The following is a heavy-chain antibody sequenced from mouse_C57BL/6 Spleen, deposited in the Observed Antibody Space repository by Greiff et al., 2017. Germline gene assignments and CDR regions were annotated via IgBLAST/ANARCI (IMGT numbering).Heavy chain of an antibody. D-gene: IGHD1-1*01. CDR2: IGPGSGST. CDR1: GYTFTDYY. J-gene: IGHJ3*01. CDR3: ARRGSSSWFAY. V-gene: IGHV1-77*01. Sequence: QVHVKQSGAELVKPGASVKISCKASGYTFTDYYINWVKQRPGQGLEWIGKIGPGSGSTYYNEKFKGKATLTADTSSSTAYMQLSSLTSEDSAVYSCARRGSSSWFAYWGQGTPVTVSA.